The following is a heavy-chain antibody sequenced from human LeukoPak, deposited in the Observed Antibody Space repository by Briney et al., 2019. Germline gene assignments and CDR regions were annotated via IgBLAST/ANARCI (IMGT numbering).Heavy chain of an antibody. CDR3: ARGEYYLDY. CDR1: GFTFDDYT. V-gene: IGHV3-43*01. Sequence: GGSLRLSCAASGFTFDDYTMHWVRQAPGKGLEWVSLISWDGGSTYYADSVKGRFTISRDNAKNSLYLQMNSLRAEDTAVYYCARGEYYLDYWGQGTLVTVSS. CDR2: ISWDGGST. J-gene: IGHJ4*02. D-gene: IGHD3-10*01.